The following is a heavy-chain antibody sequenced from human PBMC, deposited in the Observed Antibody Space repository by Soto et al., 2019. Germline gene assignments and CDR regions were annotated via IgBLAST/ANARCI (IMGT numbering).Heavy chain of an antibody. CDR2: ISYDGSNK. Sequence: SLRLSCAASGFTFSSYGMHWVRQAPGKGLEWVAVISYDGSNKYYADSVKGRFTISRDNSKNTLYLQMNSLRAEDTAVYYCAKDPGIAAAGPSGDYRGQGTLVTVSS. D-gene: IGHD6-13*01. CDR1: GFTFSSYG. J-gene: IGHJ4*02. V-gene: IGHV3-30*18. CDR3: AKDPGIAAAGPSGDY.